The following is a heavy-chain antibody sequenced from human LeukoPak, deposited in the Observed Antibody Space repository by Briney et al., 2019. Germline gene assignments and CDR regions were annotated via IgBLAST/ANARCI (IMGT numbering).Heavy chain of an antibody. Sequence: GGSLRLSCAASGFTFSIYGMHWVRQAPGKGLEWVAVIWYDGSNKYYADSVKGRFTISRDNSKNTLFLQMNSLRVEDTAVYYCARDDPQYSSSWYPTYYYYYGMDVWGQGTTVTVSS. V-gene: IGHV3-33*08. CDR3: ARDDPQYSSSWYPTYYYYYGMDV. CDR2: IWYDGSNK. J-gene: IGHJ6*02. D-gene: IGHD6-13*01. CDR1: GFTFSIYG.